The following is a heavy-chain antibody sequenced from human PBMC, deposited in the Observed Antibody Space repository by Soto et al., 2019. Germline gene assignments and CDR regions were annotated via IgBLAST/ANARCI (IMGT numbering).Heavy chain of an antibody. V-gene: IGHV3-30*18. CDR1: GFTFSSYG. Sequence: QVQLVESGGGVVQPGRSLRLSCAASGFTFSSYGMHWVRQAPGKGLEGVAVISYDGSNKYYADSVKGRFTISRDNSKNTLYLQMNSLRAEDRAVYYCAKDDVYCTNCVCARGYYSYGMDVWGQGTTVTVSS. CDR3: AKDDVYCTNCVCARGYYSYGMDV. CDR2: ISYDGSNK. D-gene: IGHD2-8*01. J-gene: IGHJ6*02.